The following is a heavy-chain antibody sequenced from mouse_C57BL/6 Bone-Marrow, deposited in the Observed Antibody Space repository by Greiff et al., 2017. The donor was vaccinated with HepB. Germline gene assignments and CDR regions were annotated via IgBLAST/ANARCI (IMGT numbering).Heavy chain of an antibody. CDR1: GYTFTSYW. CDR3: ARRDGRFYAMDY. CDR2: IDPSDSET. Sequence: QVQLQQSGAELVRPGSSVKLSCKASGYTFTSYWMHWVKQRPIQGLEWIGNIDPSDSETHYNQKFKDKATLTVDKSSSTAYMQLSSLTSEDSAVYYCARRDGRFYAMDYWGQGTSVTVSS. D-gene: IGHD1-1*01. V-gene: IGHV1-52*01. J-gene: IGHJ4*01.